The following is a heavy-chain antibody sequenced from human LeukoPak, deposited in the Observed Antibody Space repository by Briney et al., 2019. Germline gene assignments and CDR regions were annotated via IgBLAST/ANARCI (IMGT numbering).Heavy chain of an antibody. CDR1: GGSFSSYY. CDR3: ARVNGVYYYYGMDV. CDR2: IYYSGST. Sequence: PSETLSLTCAVYGGSFSSYYWGWIRQPPGKGLEWIGSIYYSGSTYYNPSLKSRVTISVDTSKNQFSLKLSSVTAADTAVYYCARVNGVYYYYGMDVWGQGTTVTVSS. D-gene: IGHD1-1*01. V-gene: IGHV4-39*01. J-gene: IGHJ6*02.